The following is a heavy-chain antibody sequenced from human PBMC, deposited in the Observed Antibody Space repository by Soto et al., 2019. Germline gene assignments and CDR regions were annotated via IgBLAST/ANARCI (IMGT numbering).Heavy chain of an antibody. CDR2: ISGSGGST. CDR3: AKEGVLLWFGELPGDYSWYFDY. J-gene: IGHJ4*02. V-gene: IGHV3-23*01. Sequence: GGSLRLSCAASGFTFSSYAMSWVRQAPGKGLEWVSAISGSGGSTYYADSVKGRFTISRDNSKNTLYLQMNSLRAEDTAVYYCAKEGVLLWFGELPGDYSWYFDYWGQGTLVTVSS. CDR1: GFTFSSYA. D-gene: IGHD3-10*01.